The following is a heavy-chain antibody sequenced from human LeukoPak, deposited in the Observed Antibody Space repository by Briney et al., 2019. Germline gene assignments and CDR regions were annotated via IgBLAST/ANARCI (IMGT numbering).Heavy chain of an antibody. CDR1: GYSFTSYW. V-gene: IGHV5-51*01. CDR3: ARRGIAAADTQYYYMDV. J-gene: IGHJ6*03. Sequence: GESLKISCQGSGYSFTSYWIGWVRQLPGKGLEWMGIIYPGDSDTRYSPSFQGQVTISADKSISTAYLQWSSLKASDTAMYYCARRGIAAADTQYYYMDVWGKGTTVTVSS. CDR2: IYPGDSDT. D-gene: IGHD6-13*01.